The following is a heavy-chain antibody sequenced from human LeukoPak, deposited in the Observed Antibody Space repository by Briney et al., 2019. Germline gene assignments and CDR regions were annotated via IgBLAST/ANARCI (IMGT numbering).Heavy chain of an antibody. CDR1: GFTFSSYE. CDR2: TSSSGSTI. Sequence: PGGSLRLSCAASGFTFSSYEMNWVRQAPGKGLEWVSYTSSSGSTIYYADSVKGRFTISRDNAKNSLYLQMNSLRAEDTAVYYCARVQAGYFDYWGQGTLVTVSS. CDR3: ARVQAGYFDY. J-gene: IGHJ4*02. D-gene: IGHD6-19*01. V-gene: IGHV3-48*03.